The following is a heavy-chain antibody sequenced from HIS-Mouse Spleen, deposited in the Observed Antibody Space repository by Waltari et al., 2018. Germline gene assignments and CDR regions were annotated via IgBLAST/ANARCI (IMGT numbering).Heavy chain of an antibody. CDR3: ARAGGNPPPQLYAFDI. V-gene: IGHV3-74*01. Sequence: EVQLVESGGGLVQPGGSLRLSCAASGFTFSSYWMHWVRQAPGKGLVGVRRMKMDGGRPRDADSGKGRVTISRGNAKNTLYLQMNSLRAEDTAVYYCARAGGNPPPQLYAFDIWGQGTMVTVSS. J-gene: IGHJ3*02. D-gene: IGHD2-8*01. CDR1: GFTFSSYW. CDR2: MKMDGGRP.